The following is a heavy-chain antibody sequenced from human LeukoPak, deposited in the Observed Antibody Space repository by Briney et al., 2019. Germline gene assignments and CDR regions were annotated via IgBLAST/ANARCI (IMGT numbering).Heavy chain of an antibody. V-gene: IGHV4-34*01. CDR3: ARRTRGYCSGGSCYAAFDP. J-gene: IGHJ5*02. CDR1: GGSFSGYY. D-gene: IGHD2-15*01. CDR2: INHSGST. Sequence: KPSETLSLTCAVYGGSFSGYYWSWIRQPPGKGLEWIGEINHSGSTNYNPSLKSRVTISVDTSKNQFSLKLSSVTAADTAVYYCARRTRGYCSGGSCYAAFDPWGQGTLVTVSS.